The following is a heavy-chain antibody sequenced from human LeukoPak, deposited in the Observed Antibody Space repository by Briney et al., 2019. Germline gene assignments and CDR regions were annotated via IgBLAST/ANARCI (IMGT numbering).Heavy chain of an antibody. V-gene: IGHV3-48*01. J-gene: IGHJ4*02. CDR2: ISSSSSTI. CDR1: GFTFSSYS. Sequence: GSLRLSCAASGFTFSSYSMNWVRQAPGKGLEWVSYISSSSSTIYYADSVKGRFTISRDNAKNSLYLQMNSLRAEDTAVYYCARDRTDQLRFLEWLTHPDAFGIWGQGPLVPVSS. D-gene: IGHD3-3*01. CDR3: ARDRTDQLRFLEWLTHPDAFGI.